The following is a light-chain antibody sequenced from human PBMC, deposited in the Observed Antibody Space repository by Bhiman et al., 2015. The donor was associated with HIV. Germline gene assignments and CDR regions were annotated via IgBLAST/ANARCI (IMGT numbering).Light chain of an antibody. CDR1: TSDFGGYNY. J-gene: IGLJ3*02. Sequence: QSALTQPPSASGSPGQSVAISCTGTTSDFGGYNYVSWYQQHPGKAPKLMIYEVNKRPSGVPDRFSGSKSGNTASLTVSGLQAEDEADYYCSSYRLFGGGTKLTVL. CDR3: SSYRL. CDR2: EVN. V-gene: IGLV2-8*01.